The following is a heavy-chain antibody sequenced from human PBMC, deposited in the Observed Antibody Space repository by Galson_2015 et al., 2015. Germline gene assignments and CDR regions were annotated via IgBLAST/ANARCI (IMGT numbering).Heavy chain of an antibody. Sequence: SLRLSCAASGFTFSSYSMNWVRQAPGKGLEWVSSISSSSSCIYYADSVKGRFTISRDNAKNSLYLQMNSLRAEDTAVYYCARDYCGGDCPGDYWGQGTLVTVSS. CDR2: ISSSSSCI. CDR3: ARDYCGGDCPGDY. CDR1: GFTFSSYS. D-gene: IGHD2-21*02. J-gene: IGHJ4*02. V-gene: IGHV3-21*01.